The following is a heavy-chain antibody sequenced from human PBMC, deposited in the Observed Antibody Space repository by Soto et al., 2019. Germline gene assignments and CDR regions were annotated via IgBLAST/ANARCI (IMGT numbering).Heavy chain of an antibody. Sequence: ASVKVSCKASGYTFTGYYIHWVRQAPGQGLEWMGWINPNSGDTNYAQKFQGWVTMTRDTSASTAYMELSSLRSEDTAVYYCARDTVGVVVVAATKYYYYGMDVWGQGTTVTVSS. V-gene: IGHV1-2*04. D-gene: IGHD2-15*01. CDR3: ARDTVGVVVVAATKYYYYGMDV. J-gene: IGHJ6*02. CDR1: GYTFTGYY. CDR2: INPNSGDT.